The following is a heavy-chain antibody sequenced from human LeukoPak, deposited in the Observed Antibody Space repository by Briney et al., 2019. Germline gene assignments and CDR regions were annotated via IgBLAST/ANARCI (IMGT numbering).Heavy chain of an antibody. J-gene: IGHJ3*02. CDR2: SRNKANGYTT. CDR1: GFTFSDHY. V-gene: IGHV3-72*01. Sequence: GGSLRLSRAVSGFTFSDHYMDWVRQAPGKGLEWVARSRNKANGYTTVYAASVEGRFTISRHESKNSLYLQMNSLMIEDTAVYYCVRGFNSFDIWGRGTMVTVSS. CDR3: VRGFNSFDI.